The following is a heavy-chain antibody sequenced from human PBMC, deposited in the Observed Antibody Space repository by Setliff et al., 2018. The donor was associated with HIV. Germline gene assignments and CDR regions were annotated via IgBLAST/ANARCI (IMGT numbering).Heavy chain of an antibody. D-gene: IGHD5-18*01. CDR1: GASILSSGGYF. Sequence: SETLSLTCTVSGASILSSGGYFWGWIRQPPGRGLEWIGSAYFLGNMYLNPSLKSRVTVSIDTSKNQFSLKLISVTAADTAVYYCARANSIKGYSYGPDAFDIWGQGTMVTVSS. CDR3: ARANSIKGYSYGPDAFDI. CDR2: AYFLGNM. V-gene: IGHV4-39*01. J-gene: IGHJ3*02.